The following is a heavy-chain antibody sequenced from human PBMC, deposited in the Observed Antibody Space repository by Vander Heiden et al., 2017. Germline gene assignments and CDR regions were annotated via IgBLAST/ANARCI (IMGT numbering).Heavy chain of an antibody. Sequence: EGHLVESGGGLGQSGGSRRRPCAASGFTFSRYWMSWVRQAPGKGLECVATIKEDGSEKYYVDSVKGRFTISRDNAKNSLYLQMNSLRAEDTAVYYCARSGYAYSGYWGQGTLISVSS. CDR3: ARSGYAYSGY. CDR1: GFTFSRYW. D-gene: IGHD2-15*01. CDR2: IKEDGSEK. V-gene: IGHV3-7*01. J-gene: IGHJ4*02.